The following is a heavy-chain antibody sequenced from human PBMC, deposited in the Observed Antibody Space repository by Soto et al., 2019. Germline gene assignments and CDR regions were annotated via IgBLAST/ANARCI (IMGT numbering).Heavy chain of an antibody. CDR1: GFMFSAYA. CDR2: MSYDGTNT. J-gene: IGHJ4*01. Sequence: GGSLRLSCAASGFMFSAYAMLWVRQAPGKGLEWVAAMSYDGTNTYYADSVKGRFTISRDNSKNTLFLQMSSLTADDSAVYYCARDPSPYTSGWYGIDFWGLGTLVTVSS. V-gene: IGHV3-30-3*01. CDR3: ARDPSPYTSGWYGIDF. D-gene: IGHD6-19*01.